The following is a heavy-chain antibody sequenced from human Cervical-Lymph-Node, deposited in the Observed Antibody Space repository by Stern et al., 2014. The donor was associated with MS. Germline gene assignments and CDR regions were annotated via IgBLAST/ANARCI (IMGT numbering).Heavy chain of an antibody. Sequence: EVQLLESGGTLVQPGGSLRLSCAASGFTFSSYAMSWVRQAPGKGLEWVSVISCMEDSTCYADSVNGRFTISRDNSKNTLFLQMNSLRAEDTAVYYCAKVYGSGPFDYWGQGTLVTVSS. CDR3: AKVYGSGPFDY. CDR1: GFTFSSYA. CDR2: ISCMEDST. J-gene: IGHJ4*02. V-gene: IGHV3-23*01. D-gene: IGHD6-19*01.